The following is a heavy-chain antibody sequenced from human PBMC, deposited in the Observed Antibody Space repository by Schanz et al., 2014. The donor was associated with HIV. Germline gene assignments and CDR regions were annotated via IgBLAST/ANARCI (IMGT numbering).Heavy chain of an antibody. V-gene: IGHV3-30-3*01. D-gene: IGHD4-17*01. Sequence: QVQLVESGGGVVQPGRSLRLSCAVSGFTFSNYAMHWVRQAPGKGLEWVTVISYDGSNKYYADSVKGRFTISRDNSKNSLYLQMNSLSPEDTAVYYCARDNRGDYYLDSWGQGTLVTVSS. CDR2: ISYDGSNK. CDR1: GFTFSNYA. J-gene: IGHJ1*01. CDR3: ARDNRGDYYLDS.